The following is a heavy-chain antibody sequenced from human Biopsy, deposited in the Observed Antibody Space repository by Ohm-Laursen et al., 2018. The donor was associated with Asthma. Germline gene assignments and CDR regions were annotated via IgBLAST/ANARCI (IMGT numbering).Heavy chain of an antibody. V-gene: IGHV3-9*01. D-gene: IGHD2-21*01. CDR3: AKATLGDIGKDY. CDR2: VSWNSRDI. Sequence: SLRLSCAASGFTFRDYYMTWIRQAPGKGLEWVASVSWNSRDIAYADSVRGRFTISRDNAKNSLYLQMNSLRVEDTALYYCAKATLGDIGKDYWGQGTLVTVSS. CDR1: GFTFRDYY. J-gene: IGHJ4*02.